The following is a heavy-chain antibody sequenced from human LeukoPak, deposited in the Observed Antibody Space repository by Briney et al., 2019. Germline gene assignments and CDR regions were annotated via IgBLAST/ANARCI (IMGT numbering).Heavy chain of an antibody. CDR2: IYSGGST. J-gene: IGHJ5*02. Sequence: GGSLRLSCAVSGFTVSGDYMSWVRQAPGKGLEWVSVIYSGGSTYYADSVKGRFTISRDNSKNMLYLLMNSLRAEDTAVYYCARHDWFDPWGQGTLVTVSS. V-gene: IGHV3-53*01. CDR1: GFTVSGDY. D-gene: IGHD3-3*01. CDR3: ARHDWFDP.